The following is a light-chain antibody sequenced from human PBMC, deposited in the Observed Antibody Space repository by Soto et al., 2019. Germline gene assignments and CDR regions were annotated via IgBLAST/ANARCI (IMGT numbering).Light chain of an antibody. CDR2: DAS. J-gene: IGKJ4*01. Sequence: DIQMTQSPSSLSASVGDRVTITCRASQSISTYLIWYQQKPGKAPKLLIYDASNLEAGVPSRFRGSGSGTDFTFTISRLQPEDIATYFCQQFDNLPLTFGGGTKVDIK. CDR3: QQFDNLPLT. V-gene: IGKV1-33*01. CDR1: QSISTY.